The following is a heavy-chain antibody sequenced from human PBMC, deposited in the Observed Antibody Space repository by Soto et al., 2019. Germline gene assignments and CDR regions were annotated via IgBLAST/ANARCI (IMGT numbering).Heavy chain of an antibody. D-gene: IGHD5-18*01. J-gene: IGHJ4*02. CDR1: GGSFSGYY. CDR3: AGLDTAMIKTAGY. Sequence: SETLSLTCAVYGGSFSGYYWTWIRQPPGTGLEWIGEINHSGSTNYNPSLKSRVTISVDTSKNSLYLQINTLRVEDTAVYYCAGLDTAMIKTAGYWGRGTLVTVSS. CDR2: INHSGST. V-gene: IGHV4-34*01.